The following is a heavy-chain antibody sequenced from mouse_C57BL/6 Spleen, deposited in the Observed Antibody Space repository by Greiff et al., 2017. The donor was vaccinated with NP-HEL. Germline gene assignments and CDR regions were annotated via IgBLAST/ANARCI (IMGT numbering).Heavy chain of an antibody. CDR2: INPSSGYT. D-gene: IGHD2-4*01. CDR1: GYTFTSYW. Sequence: QVQLKESGAELAKPGASVKLSCKASGYTFTSYWMHWVKQRPGQGLEWIGYINPSSGYTKSNQKFKDKATLTADKSSSTAYMQLSSLTYEDSAVYYCAKDDYDYGVLYFDYWGQGTTLTVSS. J-gene: IGHJ2*01. CDR3: AKDDYDYGVLYFDY. V-gene: IGHV1-7*01.